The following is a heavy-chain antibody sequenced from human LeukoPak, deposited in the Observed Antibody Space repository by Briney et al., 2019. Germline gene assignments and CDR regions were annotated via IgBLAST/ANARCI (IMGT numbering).Heavy chain of an antibody. V-gene: IGHV3-11*01. J-gene: IGHJ3*02. CDR1: GFTFSDYY. CDR3: ARDPDPEDFFGDI. CDR2: ISSSGSTI. D-gene: IGHD3-3*01. Sequence: KTGGSLRFSCAASGFTFSDYYMSWIRQAPGKGLEWVSYISSSGSTIYYADSVKGRFTISRDNAKNSLYLQMNSLRAEDTAVYYCARDPDPEDFFGDIWGQGTMVTVSS.